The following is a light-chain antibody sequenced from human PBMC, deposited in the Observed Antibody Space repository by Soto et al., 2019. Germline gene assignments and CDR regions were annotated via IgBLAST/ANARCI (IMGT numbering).Light chain of an antibody. J-gene: IGKJ1*01. Sequence: EIVLTQSPGTLSLSPGERATLSCRASQSVSSSYLAWYQQKPGQAHRLLIYGASSRATDIPDRFSGSGSGTDFTLTISRLEPEDFAVYYCQHYGSSPWTVGQGTKVEIK. CDR3: QHYGSSPWT. CDR2: GAS. V-gene: IGKV3-20*01. CDR1: QSVSSSY.